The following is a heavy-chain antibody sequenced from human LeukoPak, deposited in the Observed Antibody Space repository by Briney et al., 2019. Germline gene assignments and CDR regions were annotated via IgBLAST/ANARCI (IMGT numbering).Heavy chain of an antibody. Sequence: PGGSLRLSCAASGFTFSSYWMSWVRQAPGKGLEWVANIKQDGSEKYYVDSVKGRFTISRDNAKNSLYLQMNSLRAEDTAVYYCARGPQGSGWYSFYYYGMVVWGQGTTVTVSS. D-gene: IGHD6-19*01. CDR2: IKQDGSEK. CDR3: ARGPQGSGWYSFYYYGMVV. J-gene: IGHJ6*02. CDR1: GFTFSSYW. V-gene: IGHV3-7*01.